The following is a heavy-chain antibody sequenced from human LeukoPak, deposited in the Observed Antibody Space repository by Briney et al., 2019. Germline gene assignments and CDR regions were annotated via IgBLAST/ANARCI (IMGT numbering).Heavy chain of an antibody. V-gene: IGHV3-11*05. CDR3: ARDLMIRGVEDY. CDR2: ISTTGSYT. J-gene: IGHJ4*02. CDR1: GFTFSDYY. D-gene: IGHD3-10*01. Sequence: GGSLILSCAASGFTFSDYYMSWLRQAPGRGLEWVSCISTTGSYTNYADSVKGRFTISRDNAKNSLYLQMNSLRAEDTAVYYCARDLMIRGVEDYWGQGTLVTVSS.